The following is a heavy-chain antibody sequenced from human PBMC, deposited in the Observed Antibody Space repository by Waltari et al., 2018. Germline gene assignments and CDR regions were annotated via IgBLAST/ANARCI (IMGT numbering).Heavy chain of an antibody. V-gene: IGHV3-23*01. J-gene: IGHJ4*02. CDR2: ISVSDGT. CDR1: GFTFSSYA. Sequence: EVQLLESGGGLVQPGGSLRLSCAASGFTFSSYAINWVRQGPGAGLEWVSAISVSDGTYYADSVKGRFTISRDTSKNTVYLQMSSLRAEDAALYYCASPFYNWDDPLNSWGQGTLVTVSS. CDR3: ASPFYNWDDPLNS. D-gene: IGHD1-20*01.